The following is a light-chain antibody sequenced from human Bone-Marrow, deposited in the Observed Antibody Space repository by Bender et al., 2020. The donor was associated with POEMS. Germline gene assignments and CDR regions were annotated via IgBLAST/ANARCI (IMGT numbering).Light chain of an antibody. V-gene: IGLV1-47*01. Sequence: QSVLTQPPSASGTPGQRVTISCSGSSSNIGSSDVHWYQHRPGTAPKLLIYGNDQRPSGVPDRFSGSKSGTSASLAISGLRSEDEFHYYCATWDDSLSGPVFGGGTKLTVL. CDR3: ATWDDSLSGPV. CDR2: GND. CDR1: SSNIGSSD. J-gene: IGLJ3*02.